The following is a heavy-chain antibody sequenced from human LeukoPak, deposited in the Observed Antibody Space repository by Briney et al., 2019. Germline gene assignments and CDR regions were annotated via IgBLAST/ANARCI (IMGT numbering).Heavy chain of an antibody. V-gene: IGHV4-59*08. J-gene: IGHJ5*02. Sequence: SETLSLTCTLSGASISSRYWSWIRQPPGKGLEWIGSIYYSGGTNYNPSLQSRVTISVDTSKIQFSLKISSVTAADTAVYYCARWQYTISSGWFDPWGQGTLVTVSS. CDR3: ARWQYTISSGWFDP. D-gene: IGHD6-6*01. CDR1: GASISSRY. CDR2: IYYSGGT.